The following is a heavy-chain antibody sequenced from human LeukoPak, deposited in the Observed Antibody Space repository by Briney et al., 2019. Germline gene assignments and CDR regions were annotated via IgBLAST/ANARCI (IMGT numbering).Heavy chain of an antibody. V-gene: IGHV3-21*04. Sequence: GGSLRLSCAASGFTFSSYSMNWVRQAPGKGLEWVSFISSSSYIYYADSVKGRFTISRDNAKNSLYLQMNSLRAEDTAVYYCAREKNDIVLTSYYFDYWGQGTLVTVSS. J-gene: IGHJ4*02. CDR2: ISSSSYI. CDR1: GFTFSSYS. CDR3: AREKNDIVLTSYYFDY. D-gene: IGHD5-12*01.